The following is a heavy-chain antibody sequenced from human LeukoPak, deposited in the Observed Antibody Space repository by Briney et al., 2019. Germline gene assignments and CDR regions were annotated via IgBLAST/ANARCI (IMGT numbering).Heavy chain of an antibody. Sequence: SETLSLTCAVSGVSFDDYYWAWVRQTPGKGLEWIGEINHSGYTNDSPSLKSRVTLSIDTSRKQFSLNLRSVTVADAGFYYCTRMTTGRDYWGQGTLVTVSS. D-gene: IGHD4-17*01. CDR2: INHSGYT. V-gene: IGHV4-34*01. CDR1: GVSFDDYY. J-gene: IGHJ4*02. CDR3: TRMTTGRDY.